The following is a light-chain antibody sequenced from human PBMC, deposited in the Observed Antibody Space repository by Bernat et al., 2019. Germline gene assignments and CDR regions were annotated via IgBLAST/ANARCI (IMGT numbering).Light chain of an antibody. CDR1: SSNIGNNY. J-gene: IGLJ1*01. Sequence: QSVLTQPPSVSAAPGQKVTISCSGSSSNIGNNYVSWYQQLPGTAPKLLIYENNKRPSGIPDRFSGSKSGTSATLSITGLQTGDEDDYDCGTWDSSLSAYVFGTGTKVTVL. CDR3: GTWDSSLSAYV. CDR2: ENN. V-gene: IGLV1-51*02.